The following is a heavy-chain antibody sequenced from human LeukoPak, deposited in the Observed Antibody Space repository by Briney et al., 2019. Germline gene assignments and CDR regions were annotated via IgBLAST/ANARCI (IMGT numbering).Heavy chain of an antibody. D-gene: IGHD2-15*01. CDR3: ARPSCSGGSCQIDAFDI. CDR1: GGTFSSYA. J-gene: IGHJ3*02. Sequence: SVKVSCKASGGTFSSYAISWVGQAPGQGLEWMGRIIPILGIANYAQKFQGRVTITADKSTSTAYMELSSLRSEDTAVYYCARPSCSGGSCQIDAFDIWGQGTMVTVSS. CDR2: IIPILGIA. V-gene: IGHV1-69*04.